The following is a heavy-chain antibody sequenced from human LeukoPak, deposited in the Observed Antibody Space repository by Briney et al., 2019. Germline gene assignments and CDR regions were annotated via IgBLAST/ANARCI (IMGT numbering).Heavy chain of an antibody. J-gene: IGHJ4*02. CDR2: IYYSGST. V-gene: IGHV4-59*01. Sequence: SETLSLTCTVSGGSISSYYWSWIWQPPGKGLEWIGYIYYSGSTNYNPSLKSRVTISVDTSKNQFSLKLTSVTAADTAVYYCASLRGFSYGFDYWGQGTLVTVSS. CDR3: ASLRGFSYGFDY. CDR1: GGSISSYY. D-gene: IGHD5-18*01.